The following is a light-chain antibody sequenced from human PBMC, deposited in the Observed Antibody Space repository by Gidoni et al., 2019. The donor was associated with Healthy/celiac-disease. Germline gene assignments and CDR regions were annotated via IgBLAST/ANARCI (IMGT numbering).Light chain of an antibody. J-gene: IGKJ1*01. CDR1: QSINSY. CDR3: QQNYSTPQT. V-gene: IGKV1-39*01. Sequence: DTQMNKYPSSLSASVGDRVTITFRASQSINSYLNWYQQKPGKAPKLLIYAASSWQSGVPSRFSGSGSGTDFTLTISSLQPEDFATYYCQQNYSTPQTFGQGTKVEIK. CDR2: AAS.